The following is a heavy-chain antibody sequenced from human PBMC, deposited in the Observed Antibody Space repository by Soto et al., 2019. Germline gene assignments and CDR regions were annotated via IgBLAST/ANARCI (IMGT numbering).Heavy chain of an antibody. CDR3: ARDGTIAVASY. CDR2: ISYDGSNK. J-gene: IGHJ4*02. CDR1: GFTFSSYA. D-gene: IGHD6-19*01. V-gene: IGHV3-30-3*01. Sequence: GGSLRLSCAASGFTFSSYAMHWVRQAPGKGLEWVAVISYDGSNKYYADSVKGRFTISRDNSKNTLYLQMNSLRAEDTAVYYCARDGTIAVASYWGQGTLVTVSS.